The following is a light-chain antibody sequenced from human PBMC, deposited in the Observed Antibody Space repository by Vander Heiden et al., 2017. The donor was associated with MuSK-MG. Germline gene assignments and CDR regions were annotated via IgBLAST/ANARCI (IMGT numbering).Light chain of an antibody. CDR2: AAS. CDR1: QGISSY. V-gene: IGKV1-8*01. Sequence: IRMTQSPSSFSASTGDRVTITCRASQGISSYLAWYQQKPGKAPKLLIYAASTLQSGVPSRFSGSGSGTDFTLTISCLQSEDFATYYCQQYYSYPYTFGQGTKLEIK. J-gene: IGKJ2*01. CDR3: QQYYSYPYT.